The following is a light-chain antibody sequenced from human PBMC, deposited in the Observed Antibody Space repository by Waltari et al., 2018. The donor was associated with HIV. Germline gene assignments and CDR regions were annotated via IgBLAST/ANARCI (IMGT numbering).Light chain of an antibody. CDR2: GPG. V-gene: IGLV1-40*01. Sequence: QSVLTQPPSVSGAPGQRVTISCTGSSSNIGAGYVIHWYQQLPGTAPHLLDYGPGHRPSGVPDRFSGSKAGTSASLAITGLQAEDEADYYCQSYDSSLTGSVFGGGTKLTVL. CDR1: SSNIGAGYV. J-gene: IGLJ2*01. CDR3: QSYDSSLTGSV.